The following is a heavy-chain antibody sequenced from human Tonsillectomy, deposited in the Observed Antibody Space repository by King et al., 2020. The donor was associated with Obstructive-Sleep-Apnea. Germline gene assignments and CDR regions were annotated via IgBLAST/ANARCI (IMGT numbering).Heavy chain of an antibody. D-gene: IGHD1-14*01. V-gene: IGHV1-8*01. Sequence: QLVQSGAEVKKPGASVKVSCKASGYTFTSYDINWGRQATGQGLEWMGGMNPKSGNTGYAQKFQGRVTMTRNIAITTAYMELSSLRSEDTAVYYCARGSRTFDIWGQGTMVTVSS. CDR1: GYTFTSYD. CDR3: ARGSRTFDI. J-gene: IGHJ3*02. CDR2: MNPKSGNT.